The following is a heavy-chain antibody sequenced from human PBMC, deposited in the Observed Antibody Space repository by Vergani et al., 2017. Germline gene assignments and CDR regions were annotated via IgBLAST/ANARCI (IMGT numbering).Heavy chain of an antibody. J-gene: IGHJ4*02. CDR3: GRARYGVLLFDY. CDR1: GNSITSGRYY. Sequence: QVQLQESGPGLVKPSQTLSLTCNVSGNSITSGRYYWSWIRQSPGRGLEWIGYIHYSDTDFQNPTSTFQNPSLQSRVTFSVDTSKNQFSLRLRSMTAADAAVYYCGRARYGVLLFDYWGQGALVTVSS. D-gene: IGHD5-18*01. V-gene: IGHV4-30-4*01. CDR2: IHYSDTDFQNPTST.